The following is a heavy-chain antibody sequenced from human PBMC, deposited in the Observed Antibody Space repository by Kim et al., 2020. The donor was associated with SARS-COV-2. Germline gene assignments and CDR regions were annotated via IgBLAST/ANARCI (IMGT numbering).Heavy chain of an antibody. CDR3: ARNIREHDY. D-gene: IGHD3-3*02. Sequence: GSTNYNPALKSRVTISVDTSKNQFSLKLSSVTAADTAVDYCARNIREHDYWGQGTLVTVSS. V-gene: IGHV4-59*01. CDR2: GST. J-gene: IGHJ4*02.